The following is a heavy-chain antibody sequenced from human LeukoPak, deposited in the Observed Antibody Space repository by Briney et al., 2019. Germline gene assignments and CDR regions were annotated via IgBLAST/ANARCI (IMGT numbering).Heavy chain of an antibody. D-gene: IGHD6-13*01. CDR2: IYTSGST. CDR1: GGSISSGSYY. J-gene: IGHJ3*02. Sequence: SQTLSLTCTVSGGSISSGSYYWSWIRQPAGKGLEWIGCIYTSGSTNYNPSLKSRVTISVDTSKNQFSLKLSSVTAADTAVYYCARGYIRYSSSWYTKDDAFDIWGQGTMVTVSS. CDR3: ARGYIRYSSSWYTKDDAFDI. V-gene: IGHV4-61*02.